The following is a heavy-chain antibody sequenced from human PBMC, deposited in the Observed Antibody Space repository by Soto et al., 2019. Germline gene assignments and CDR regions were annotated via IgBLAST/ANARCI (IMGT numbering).Heavy chain of an antibody. CDR2: IIPIFGTA. CDR3: ARAGRVITSGGVIEKNDAFDI. J-gene: IGHJ3*02. D-gene: IGHD3-16*02. Sequence: ASVKVSCKASGGTFSSYAISWVRQAPGQGLEWMGGIIPIFGTANYAQKFQGRVTITADESTSTAYMELSSLRSEDTAVYYCARAGRVITSGGVIEKNDAFDIWGQGTMVTVSS. V-gene: IGHV1-69*13. CDR1: GGTFSSYA.